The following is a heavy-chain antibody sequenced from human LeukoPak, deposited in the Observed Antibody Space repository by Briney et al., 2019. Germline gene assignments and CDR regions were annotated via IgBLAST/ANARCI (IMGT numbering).Heavy chain of an antibody. J-gene: IGHJ4*02. D-gene: IGHD6-19*01. Sequence: PGGSLRLSCAASGFTFSSYWMHWVRQARGKGLVWVSRINSDGSSTSYADSVKGRFTISRDNAKNTLYLQMNSLRAEDTAVYYCARVIAVAGNYYFDYWGQGTLVTVSS. CDR2: INSDGSST. CDR3: ARVIAVAGNYYFDY. CDR1: GFTFSSYW. V-gene: IGHV3-74*01.